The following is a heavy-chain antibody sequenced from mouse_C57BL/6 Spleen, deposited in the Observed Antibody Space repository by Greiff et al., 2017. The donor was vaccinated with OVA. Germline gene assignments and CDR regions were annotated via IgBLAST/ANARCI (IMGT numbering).Heavy chain of an antibody. V-gene: IGHV1-80*01. CDR3: ARVDDGYYGDY. J-gene: IGHJ4*01. Sequence: QVQPKQSGAELVKPGASVKISCKASGYAFSSYWMNWVKQRPGKGLEWIGQIYPGDGDTNYNGKFKGKATLTADKSSSTAYMQLSSLTSEDSAVYFCARVDDGYYGDYWGQGTSVTVSS. D-gene: IGHD2-3*01. CDR2: IYPGDGDT. CDR1: GYAFSSYW.